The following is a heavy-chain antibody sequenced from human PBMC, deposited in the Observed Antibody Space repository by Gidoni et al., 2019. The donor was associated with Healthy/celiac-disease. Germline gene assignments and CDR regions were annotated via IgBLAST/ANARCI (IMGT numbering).Heavy chain of an antibody. J-gene: IGHJ4*02. CDR3: ASGFVGTIFGVVRRIDY. CDR1: GYTFTGYY. D-gene: IGHD3-3*01. V-gene: IGHV1-2*06. CDR2: INPNSGGT. Sequence: QVQLVQSGAEVKQPGASVNVSCKASGYTFTGYYMHWVRQAPGQGLEWMGRINPNSGGTNYAQKFQGRVTMTRDTSISTAYMELSRLRSDDTAVYYCASGFVGTIFGVVRRIDYWGQGTLVTVSS.